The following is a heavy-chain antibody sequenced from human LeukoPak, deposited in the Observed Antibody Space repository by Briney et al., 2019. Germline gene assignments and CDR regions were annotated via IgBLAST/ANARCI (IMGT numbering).Heavy chain of an antibody. D-gene: IGHD6-13*01. CDR3: ASPLGSSQYTWFDP. CDR2: TYYRSKWYN. Sequence: SQTLSLTCAISGDSVSSNSAALNWIRQSPSRGLEWLGRTYYRSKWYNDYAVSVKSRITINPDTSKKQFSLQLNSVTPEDTAVYYCASPLGSSQYTWFDPWGQGTLVTVYS. CDR1: GDSVSSNSAA. V-gene: IGHV6-1*01. J-gene: IGHJ5*02.